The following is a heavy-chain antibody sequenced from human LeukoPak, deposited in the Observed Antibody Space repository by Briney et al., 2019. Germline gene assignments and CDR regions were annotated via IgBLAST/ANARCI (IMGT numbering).Heavy chain of an antibody. V-gene: IGHV4-34*01. CDR3: ARGFELLWFGDGGDY. CDR2: INHSGST. J-gene: IGHJ4*02. Sequence: PSETLSLTCAVYGGSFSGYYWSWIRQPPGKGLEWIGEINHSGSTNYNPSLKSRVTISVDTSKNQFSLKLSSVTAADTAVYYCARGFELLWFGDGGDYWGQGTLVTVSS. D-gene: IGHD3-10*01. CDR1: GGSFSGYY.